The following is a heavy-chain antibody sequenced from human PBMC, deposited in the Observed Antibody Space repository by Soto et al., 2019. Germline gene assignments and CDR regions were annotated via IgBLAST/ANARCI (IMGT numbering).Heavy chain of an antibody. D-gene: IGHD2-15*01. V-gene: IGHV2-70*04. CDR1: GFSLSTSGMR. J-gene: IGHJ6*02. CDR2: IDWDDDK. CDR3: ARAYCSGGSCYSADYYYGMDV. Sequence: SGPTLVNPTQTLTLTCTFSGFSLSTSGMRVSWIRQPPGKALEWLARIDWDDDKFYSTSLKTRLTISKDTSKNQVVLTMTNMDPVDTATYYCARAYCSGGSCYSADYYYGMDVWGQGTTVTVS.